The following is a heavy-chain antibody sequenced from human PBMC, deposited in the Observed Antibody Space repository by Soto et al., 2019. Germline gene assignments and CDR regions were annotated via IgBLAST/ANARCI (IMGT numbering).Heavy chain of an antibody. CDR1: SGSISSSNR. CDR3: ARSSDCANGVCYYGSWFDP. CDR2: IYHSGST. D-gene: IGHD2-8*01. V-gene: IGHV4-4*02. J-gene: IGHJ5*02. Sequence: QVQLQESGPGLVKPSGTLSLTCAVSSGSISSSNRWSWVRQPPGKGLGWIGEIYHSGSTNYNPSLKSRVTISVDKSKNQFSLKLSSVTAADTAVYYCARSSDCANGVCYYGSWFDPWGQGTLVTVSS.